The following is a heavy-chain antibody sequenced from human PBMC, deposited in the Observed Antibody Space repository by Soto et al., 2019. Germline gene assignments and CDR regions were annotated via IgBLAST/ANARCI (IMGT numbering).Heavy chain of an antibody. CDR2: ISYDGSNK. CDR3: ARAGGVNAFDI. V-gene: IGHV3-30-3*01. D-gene: IGHD2-8*02. J-gene: IGHJ3*02. Sequence: GGSLRLSCAASGFTFSSYAMHWVRQAPGKGLEWVAVISYDGSNKYYADSVKGRFTISRDNSKNTLYLQMNSLRAEDTAVYYCARAGGVNAFDIWGQGTMVTVSS. CDR1: GFTFSSYA.